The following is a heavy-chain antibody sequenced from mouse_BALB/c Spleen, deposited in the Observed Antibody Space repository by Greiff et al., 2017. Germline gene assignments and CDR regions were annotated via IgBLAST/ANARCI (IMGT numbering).Heavy chain of an antibody. CDR2: ISSGSSTI. J-gene: IGHJ3*01. D-gene: IGHD2-4*01. CDR3: ARGDYDPSY. CDR1: GFTFSSFG. V-gene: IGHV5-17*02. Sequence: EVQRVESGGGLVQPGGSRKLSCAASGFTFSSFGMHWVRQAPEKGLEWVAYISSGSSTIYYADTVKGRFTISRDNPKNTLFLQMTSLRSEDTAMYYCARGDYDPSYWGQGTLVTVSA.